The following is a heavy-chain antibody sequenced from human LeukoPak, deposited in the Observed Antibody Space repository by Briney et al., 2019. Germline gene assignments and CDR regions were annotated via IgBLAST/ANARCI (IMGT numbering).Heavy chain of an antibody. V-gene: IGHV4-39*01. CDR1: GGSISSSSYY. J-gene: IGHJ4*02. Sequence: PETLSLTCTVSGGSISSSSYYWGWIRQPPGKGLEWIGSIYYSGSTYYNPSLKSRVTISVDTSKNQFSLKLSSVTAADTAVYYCARLSRPRAFDYWGQGTLVTVSS. CDR2: IYYSGST. CDR3: ARLSRPRAFDY.